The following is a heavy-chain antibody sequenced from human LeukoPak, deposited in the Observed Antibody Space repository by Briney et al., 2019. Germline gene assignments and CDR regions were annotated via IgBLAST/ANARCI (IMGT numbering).Heavy chain of an antibody. CDR3: ARGDIVEGYFDY. CDR1: GFTFSSYW. D-gene: IGHD2-15*01. Sequence: PGGSLRLSCAASGFTFSSYWMSWVRQAPGKGLEWVANVNQDGSEKYYVDSVKGRSTISRDNAKNSLYLQMNSLRAEDTAVYYCARGDIVEGYFDYWGQGTLVTVSS. V-gene: IGHV3-7*01. CDR2: VNQDGSEK. J-gene: IGHJ4*02.